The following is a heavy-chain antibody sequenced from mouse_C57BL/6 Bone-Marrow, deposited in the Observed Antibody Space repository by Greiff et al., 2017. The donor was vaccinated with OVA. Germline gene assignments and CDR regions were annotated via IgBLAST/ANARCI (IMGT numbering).Heavy chain of an antibody. Sequence: QVQLKESGPGLVAPSQSLSITCTVSGFSLTSYGVDWVRQPPGKGLEWLGVIWGGGSTNYNSALMSRLSISKDNSKSQVFLKMNSLQTDDTAMYYCAKRQIPHYYGSLYARDYWGQGTSVTVSS. J-gene: IGHJ4*01. CDR3: AKRQIPHYYGSLYARDY. V-gene: IGHV2-9*01. D-gene: IGHD1-1*01. CDR2: IWGGGST. CDR1: GFSLTSYG.